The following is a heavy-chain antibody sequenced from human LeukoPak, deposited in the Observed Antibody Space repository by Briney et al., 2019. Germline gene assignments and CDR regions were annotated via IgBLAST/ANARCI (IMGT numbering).Heavy chain of an antibody. CDR1: GGSFSGYY. CDR3: AREYRAERYFDY. Sequence: PSETLSLTCAVYGGSFSGYYWSWIRQPPGKGLEWIGEINHSGSTNYNPSLKSRVTKSVDTSKNQFSLKLSSVTAADTAVYYCAREYRAERYFDYWGQGTLVTVSS. J-gene: IGHJ4*02. V-gene: IGHV4-34*01. D-gene: IGHD5-18*01. CDR2: INHSGST.